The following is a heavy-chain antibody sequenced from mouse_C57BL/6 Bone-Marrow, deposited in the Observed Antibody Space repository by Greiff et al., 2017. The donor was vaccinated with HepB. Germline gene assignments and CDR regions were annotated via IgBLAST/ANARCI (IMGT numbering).Heavy chain of an antibody. Sequence: VKLVESGPGLVAPSQSLSITCTVSGFSFTSYGVHWVRQPPGKGLEWLVVIWSDGSTTYNSALKSRLSISKDNSKSQVFLKMNSLQTDDTAMYYCARHDYYGSSHAMDYWGQGTSVTVSS. CDR3: ARHDYYGSSHAMDY. J-gene: IGHJ4*01. D-gene: IGHD1-1*01. CDR1: GFSFTSYG. V-gene: IGHV2-6-1*01. CDR2: IWSDGST.